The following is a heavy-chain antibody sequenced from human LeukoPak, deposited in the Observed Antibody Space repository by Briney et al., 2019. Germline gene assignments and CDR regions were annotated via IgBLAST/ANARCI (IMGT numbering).Heavy chain of an antibody. Sequence: ASVKVSCKASGYTFTGYYMHWVRQAPGQGLEWMGWINPNSGGTNYAQKFQGRVTMTRDTSISTAYMELSRLRSDDTAVYYCARGERYGPAYYYMAVWGKGTTVTVSS. J-gene: IGHJ6*03. D-gene: IGHD4-17*01. CDR3: ARGERYGPAYYYMAV. CDR1: GYTFTGYY. V-gene: IGHV1-2*02. CDR2: INPNSGGT.